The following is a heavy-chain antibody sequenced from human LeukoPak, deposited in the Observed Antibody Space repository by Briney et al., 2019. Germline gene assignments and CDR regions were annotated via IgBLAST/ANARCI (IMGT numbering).Heavy chain of an antibody. D-gene: IGHD2-2*01. CDR1: GFTFRSHP. CDR3: ARGIDSPYCTSTSCPEGIDL. CDR2: IDTVGGIT. Sequence: GGSLRLSCAASGFTFRSHPMHWVRQAPGKGLEYISAIDTVGGITHYADSVKGRSTISRDNSKNTLSLQVGSLRPDDTAVYYCARGIDSPYCTSTSCPEGIDLWGQGTLVTVSS. J-gene: IGHJ4*02. V-gene: IGHV3-64*02.